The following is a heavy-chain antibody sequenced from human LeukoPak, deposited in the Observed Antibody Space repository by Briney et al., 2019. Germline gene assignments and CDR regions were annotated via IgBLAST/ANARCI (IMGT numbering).Heavy chain of an antibody. CDR1: GGSISSSSYY. D-gene: IGHD3-3*01. Sequence: SSETLSLTCTVSGGSISSSSYYWGWIRQPPGKGLEWIGSIYYSGSTYYNPSLKSRVTISVDTSKNQFSLKLSSVTAADTAVYYCAGQTDFWSGNWFDPWGQGTLVTVSS. CDR3: AGQTDFWSGNWFDP. CDR2: IYYSGST. V-gene: IGHV4-39*01. J-gene: IGHJ5*02.